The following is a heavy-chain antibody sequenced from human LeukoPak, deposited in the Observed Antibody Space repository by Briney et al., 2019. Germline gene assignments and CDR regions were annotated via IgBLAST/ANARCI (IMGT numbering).Heavy chain of an antibody. D-gene: IGHD3-10*01. CDR1: GXNFNNYY. V-gene: IGHV3-11*05. Sequence: KSGGSLRLSCAASGXNFNNYYMSWVRQAPGKGLEWVSYISISSIYTKYADSVEGRFTISRDDAKNSLYLQMDSLRAEDTAVYYCARVHLFLDRGLIRGVDFWGQGTLVSVSS. CDR2: ISISSIYT. J-gene: IGHJ4*02. CDR3: ARVHLFLDRGLIRGVDF.